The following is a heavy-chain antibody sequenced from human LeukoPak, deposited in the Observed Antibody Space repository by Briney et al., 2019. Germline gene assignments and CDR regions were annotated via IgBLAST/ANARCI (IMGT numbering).Heavy chain of an antibody. V-gene: IGHV5-51*01. J-gene: IGHJ4*02. CDR1: GYSFTSYW. CDR3: ARRSSGVTYYYGSGGTYYFDY. CDR2: IYPGDSDT. D-gene: IGHD3-10*01. Sequence: GESLKISCKGSGYSFTSYWIGWVSQMPGKGLECMGIIYPGDSDTRYSPSFQGQVTISADKSISTAYLQWSSLKASDTAMYYCARRSSGVTYYYGSGGTYYFDYWGQGTLVTVSS.